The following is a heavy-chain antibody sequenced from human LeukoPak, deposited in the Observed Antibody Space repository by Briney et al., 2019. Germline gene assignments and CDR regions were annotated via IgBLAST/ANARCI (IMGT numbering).Heavy chain of an antibody. J-gene: IGHJ4*02. V-gene: IGHV3-30-3*01. CDR3: ARGLGYYGSGSYDY. CDR2: ISYDGSNK. CDR1: GFTFSSYA. D-gene: IGHD3-10*01. Sequence: GRSLRLSCAASGFTFSSYAVHWVRQAPGKGLEWVAVISYDGSNKYYADSVKGRFTISRDNSKNTMYLQMNSLRAEDTAVYYCARGLGYYGSGSYDYWGQGTLVTVSS.